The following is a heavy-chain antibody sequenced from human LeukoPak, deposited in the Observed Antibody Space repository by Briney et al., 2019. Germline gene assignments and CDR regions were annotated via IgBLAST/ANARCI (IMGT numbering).Heavy chain of an antibody. CDR3: AKDQDSSGQYASDY. CDR2: IKSITDGGAT. Sequence: PGGSLRLSCAASGFTFSDAWMSWVRQAPGKGLEWVGRIKSITDGGATDYAAPVKGRFTISRDDSKNTLYLQMNSLRAEDTAVYYCAKDQDSSGQYASDYWGQGTLVTVSS. CDR1: GFTFSDAW. V-gene: IGHV3-15*01. J-gene: IGHJ4*02. D-gene: IGHD6-19*01.